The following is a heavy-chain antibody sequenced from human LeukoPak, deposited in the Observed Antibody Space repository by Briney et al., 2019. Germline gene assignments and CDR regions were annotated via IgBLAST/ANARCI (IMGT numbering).Heavy chain of an antibody. CDR1: GFTFSSYS. J-gene: IGHJ4*02. CDR2: ISSSSSYI. CDR3: ARELQKTGTLDY. V-gene: IGHV3-21*01. D-gene: IGHD1/OR15-1a*01. Sequence: GGSLRLSCAASGFTFSSYSMNWVRQAPGKGLEWVSSISSSSSYIYYADSVKGRFTISRDNAKNSLYLQMNSLRAEDTAVYYCARELQKTGTLDYWGQGTLVTVSS.